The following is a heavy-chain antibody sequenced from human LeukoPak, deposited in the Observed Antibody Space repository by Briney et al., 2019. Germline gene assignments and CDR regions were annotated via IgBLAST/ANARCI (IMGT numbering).Heavy chain of an antibody. V-gene: IGHV1-3*01. CDR3: ARYCSGGSCYDDAFDI. CDR1: GYTFSSYA. D-gene: IGHD2-15*01. CDR2: INAGNGNT. J-gene: IGHJ3*02. Sequence: ASVKVSCKASGYTFSSYAMNWVRQAPGQRLEWMGWINAGNGNTKYSQKFQGRVTIIRDTSASTAYMELSTLRSEDTAVYYCARYCSGGSCYDDAFDIWGQGTMVTVSS.